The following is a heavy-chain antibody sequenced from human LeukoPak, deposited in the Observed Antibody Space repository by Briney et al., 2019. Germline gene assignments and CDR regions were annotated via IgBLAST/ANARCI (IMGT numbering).Heavy chain of an antibody. J-gene: IGHJ3*02. D-gene: IGHD1-7*01. CDR3: ARGRLELRTGWPAFDI. CDR2: ISSSSSYI. V-gene: IGHV3-21*01. CDR1: GFTFSSYS. Sequence: GGSLRLSCAASGFTFSSYSMNWVRQAPGKGLEWVSSISSSSSYIYYADSVKGRFTISRDNAKNSLYLQMNSLRAEDTAVYYCARGRLELRTGWPAFDIWGQGTMVTVSS.